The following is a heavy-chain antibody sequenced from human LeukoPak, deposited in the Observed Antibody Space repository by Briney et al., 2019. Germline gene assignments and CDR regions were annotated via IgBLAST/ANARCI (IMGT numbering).Heavy chain of an antibody. CDR3: ARDCSSTSCPDY. Sequence: EASVKVSCKASGGTFSSYAISWVRQAPGQGLEWMGGIIPIFGTANYAQKFQGRVTITADESTSTAYMELSSLRSEDTAVYYCARDCSSTSCPDYWGQGTLVAVPS. V-gene: IGHV1-69*13. J-gene: IGHJ4*02. CDR2: IIPIFGTA. CDR1: GGTFSSYA. D-gene: IGHD2-2*01.